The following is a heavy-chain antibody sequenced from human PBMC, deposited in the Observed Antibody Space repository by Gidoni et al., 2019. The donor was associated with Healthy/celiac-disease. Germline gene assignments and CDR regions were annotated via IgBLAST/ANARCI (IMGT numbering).Heavy chain of an antibody. D-gene: IGHD6-13*01. CDR2: IIPIYGTA. Sequence: QVQLVQSGAEVKKPGSSVKVSCKASGGTFSSYAISWVRQAPGQGLEWMGGIIPIYGTANYAQKFQGRVTITADESTSTAYMELSSLRSEDTAVYYCARSTAAGMSNYNWFDPWGQGTLVTVSS. J-gene: IGHJ5*02. CDR1: GGTFSSYA. V-gene: IGHV1-69*01. CDR3: ARSTAAGMSNYNWFDP.